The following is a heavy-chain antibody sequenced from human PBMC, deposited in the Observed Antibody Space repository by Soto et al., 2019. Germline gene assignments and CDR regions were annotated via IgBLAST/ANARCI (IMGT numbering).Heavy chain of an antibody. Sequence: ASVKVSCKASGYTFTDDYMHWVRQAPGQGLEWMGWINPNSGGTNSAQKFQGRVTMTRDTSISTAYMELKRLRSDDTAVYYCARDPAEVLAVAGTYDYWGKGPLVTISS. V-gene: IGHV1-2*02. J-gene: IGHJ4*02. CDR2: INPNSGGT. CDR1: GYTFTDDY. CDR3: ARDPAEVLAVAGTYDY. D-gene: IGHD6-13*01.